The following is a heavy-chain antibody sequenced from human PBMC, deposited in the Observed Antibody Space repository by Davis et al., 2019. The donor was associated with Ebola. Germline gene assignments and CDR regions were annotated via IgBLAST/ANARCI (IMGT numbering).Heavy chain of an antibody. CDR3: ATNLKYCSGGDCYWGWFDP. J-gene: IGHJ5*02. V-gene: IGHV5-51*01. CDR1: GNSFSSHW. D-gene: IGHD2-15*01. Sequence: GESLKISCQDSGNSFSSHWIGWVRQMPGKGLEWMGIIYPGDSDTRYSPSFQGQVTISADKTISTAYLQWSSLKASDTAMYYCATNLKYCSGGDCYWGWFDPWGQGTLVTVSS. CDR2: IYPGDSDT.